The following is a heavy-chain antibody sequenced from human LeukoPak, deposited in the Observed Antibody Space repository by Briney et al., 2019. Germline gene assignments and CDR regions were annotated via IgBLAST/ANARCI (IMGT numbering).Heavy chain of an antibody. CDR2: IYYSGST. D-gene: IGHD6-6*01. CDR3: ARDNREYSSSCFDY. Sequence: PSETLSLTCTVSGGSISGSISSYYWNWIRQPPGKGLEWIGSIYYSGSTYYNPSLKSRVTISVDTSKNRFSLKLSSVTAADTAVYYCARDNREYSSSCFDYWGQGTLVTVSS. CDR1: GGSISGSISSYY. V-gene: IGHV4-39*07. J-gene: IGHJ4*02.